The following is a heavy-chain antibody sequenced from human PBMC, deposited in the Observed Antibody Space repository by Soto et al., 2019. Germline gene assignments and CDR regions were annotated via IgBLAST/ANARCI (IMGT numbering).Heavy chain of an antibody. D-gene: IGHD6-13*01. CDR1: GFTFSSYS. CDR3: ARVLRAAALSYYGMDV. J-gene: IGHJ6*02. V-gene: IGHV3-21*01. CDR2: ISSSSSYI. Sequence: GGSLRLSCAASGFTFSSYSMNWVRQAPGKGLEWVSSISSSSSYIYYADSVKGRFTISRDNAKNSLYLQMNSLRAEDTAVYYCARVLRAAALSYYGMDVWGQGTTVTVSS.